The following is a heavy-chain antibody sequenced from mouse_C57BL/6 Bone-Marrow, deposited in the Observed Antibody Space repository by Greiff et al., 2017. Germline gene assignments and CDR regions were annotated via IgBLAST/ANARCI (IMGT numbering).Heavy chain of an antibody. V-gene: IGHV1-52*01. CDR1: GYTFTSYW. CDR2: IDPSDSET. CDR3: ARGNYGSRKSFAY. J-gene: IGHJ3*01. Sequence: QVQLQQPGAELVRPGSSVKLSCKASGYTFTSYWMHWVKQRPIQGLEWIGNIDPSDSETHYNQKFKDKATLTVDKSSSTAYMQISSLTSEDSAVYYCARGNYGSRKSFAYWGQGTLVTVSA. D-gene: IGHD1-1*01.